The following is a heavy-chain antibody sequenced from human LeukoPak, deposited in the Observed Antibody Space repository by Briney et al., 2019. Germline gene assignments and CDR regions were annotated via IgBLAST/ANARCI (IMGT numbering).Heavy chain of an antibody. CDR1: GFIFSRYW. CDR3: ARTVAGLYYFDY. J-gene: IGHJ4*02. D-gene: IGHD6-19*01. V-gene: IGHV3-74*01. Sequence: GGSLRLSCAASGFIFSRYWMHWVRQVPGKGLVWVSRINEDGSITNYADSVRGRFTISRDNAKNTLFLQMHSPRAEDTAVYYCARTVAGLYYFDYWGQGTLVTVSS. CDR2: INEDGSIT.